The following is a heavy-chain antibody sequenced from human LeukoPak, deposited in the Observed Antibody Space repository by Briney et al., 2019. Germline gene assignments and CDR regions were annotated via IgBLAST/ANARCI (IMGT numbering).Heavy chain of an antibody. Sequence: SETLSLTCTVSSGSIRFSSYYWSWIRQPPGKGLEWIGYIYYSGSTNYNPSLKSRVTISVDTSKNQFSLKLSSVTAADTAVYYCARATELEYSGSYYFDYWGQGTLVTVSS. CDR3: ARATELEYSGSYYFDY. D-gene: IGHD1-26*01. CDR1: SGSIRFSSYY. V-gene: IGHV4-61*01. J-gene: IGHJ4*02. CDR2: IYYSGST.